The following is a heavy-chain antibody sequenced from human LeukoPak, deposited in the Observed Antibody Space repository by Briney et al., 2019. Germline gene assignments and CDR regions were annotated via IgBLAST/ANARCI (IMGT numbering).Heavy chain of an antibody. CDR2: IRGGNIPSP. Sequence: GGSLRLSCAASGFTFSPYAMSWVRQAPGKGLEWVSGIRGGNIPSPYYADSVKGRFTISRDNSKTTVYLEMNSLRAEDTAVYYCAKRAEGSSSWSLFDFWGQGTLVSVSS. D-gene: IGHD6-13*01. V-gene: IGHV3-23*01. CDR3: AKRAEGSSSWSLFDF. CDR1: GFTFSPYA. J-gene: IGHJ4*02.